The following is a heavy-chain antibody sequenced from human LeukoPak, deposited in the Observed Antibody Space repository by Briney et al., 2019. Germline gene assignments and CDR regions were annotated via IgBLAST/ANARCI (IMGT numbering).Heavy chain of an antibody. CDR2: IYPGDSDT. CDR3: ARHLRDCSSTTCFGTYWFDP. V-gene: IGHV5-51*01. J-gene: IGHJ5*02. Sequence: HGESLKISCKGSGYSFTSYWIGWVRQMPGKALEWMGIIYPGDSDTRYSPSFQGQVTISADKSISTAYLQWSSLKASDTAMYYCARHLRDCSSTTCFGTYWFDPWGQGTLVTVSS. CDR1: GYSFTSYW. D-gene: IGHD2-2*01.